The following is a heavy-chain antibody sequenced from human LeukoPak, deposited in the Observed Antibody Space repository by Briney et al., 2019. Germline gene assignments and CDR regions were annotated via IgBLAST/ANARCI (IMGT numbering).Heavy chain of an antibody. V-gene: IGHV1-69-2*01. D-gene: IGHD3-10*01. CDR3: ATGGHYYGSGISLLLDY. CDR2: VDPEDGET. CDR1: GYTFTDYY. Sequence: ASVKISCKVSGYTFTDYYMHWVQQAPGKGLEWMGLVDPEDGETIYAEKFQGRVTITADTSTDTAYMELSSLRSEDTAVCYCATGGHYYGSGISLLLDYWGQGTLVTVSS. J-gene: IGHJ4*02.